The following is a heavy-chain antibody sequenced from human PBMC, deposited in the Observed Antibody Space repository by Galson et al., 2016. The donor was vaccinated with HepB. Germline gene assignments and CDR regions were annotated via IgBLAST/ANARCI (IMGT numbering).Heavy chain of an antibody. CDR3: ARLGSQDGAAAGKRGRHYYYGMDV. J-gene: IGHJ6*02. D-gene: IGHD6-13*01. CDR1: GFTFSSYW. Sequence: SLRLSCAASGFTFSSYWMHWVRQAPGKGLVWVSRINSDGSSTSYADSVKGRFTISRDNAKNTLYLQMNSLRAEGTAVYYCARLGSQDGAAAGKRGRHYYYGMDVWGQGTTVTVSS. V-gene: IGHV3-74*01. CDR2: INSDGSST.